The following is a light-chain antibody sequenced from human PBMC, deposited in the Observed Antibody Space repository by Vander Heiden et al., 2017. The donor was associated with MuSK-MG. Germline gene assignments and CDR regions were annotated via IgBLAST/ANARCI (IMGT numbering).Light chain of an antibody. CDR1: QSISKW. CDR3: QYDNSHPFT. J-gene: IGKJ2*01. V-gene: IGKV1-5*01. Sequence: DIQMTQSPSILSASVGDRVTITCRASQSISKWLAWHQQKPGEAPKLVIYEGSSLKSGVPSRFSGSGSGTEFTLTISSLQPDDFATYYCQYDNSHPFTFGQGTKLEI. CDR2: EGS.